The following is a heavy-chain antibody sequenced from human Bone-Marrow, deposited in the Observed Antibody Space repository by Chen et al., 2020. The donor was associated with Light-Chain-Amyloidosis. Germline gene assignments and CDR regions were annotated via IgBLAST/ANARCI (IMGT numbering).Heavy chain of an antibody. Sequence: EVQLVESGGGLIQPGGSLRLSCAASGLTVSNNYMSWVRQAPGKGLEWVSVIYSGXSXYYADSVXXXXTXXXXXXXXXXXXXXXXXXXXXXXVYYCAGDNYGSGSYPMVDWGQGTLVTVSS. CDR3: AGDNYGSGSYPMVD. V-gene: IGHV3-53*01. D-gene: IGHD3-10*01. J-gene: IGHJ4*02. CDR2: IYSGXSX. CDR1: GLTVSNNY.